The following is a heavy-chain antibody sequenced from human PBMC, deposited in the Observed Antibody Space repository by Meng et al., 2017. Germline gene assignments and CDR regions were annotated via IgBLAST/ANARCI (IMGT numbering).Heavy chain of an antibody. Sequence: LRLSCTVSGGSISSGGYYWSWIRQHPGKGLEWIGYIYYSGSTYYNPSLKSRVTISVDTSKNQFSLKLSSVTAADTAVYYCARGLKSSTVTLELFDIWGQGTMVT. CDR2: IYYSGST. V-gene: IGHV4-31*03. D-gene: IGHD4-17*01. CDR3: ARGLKSSTVTLELFDI. CDR1: GGSISSGGYY. J-gene: IGHJ3*02.